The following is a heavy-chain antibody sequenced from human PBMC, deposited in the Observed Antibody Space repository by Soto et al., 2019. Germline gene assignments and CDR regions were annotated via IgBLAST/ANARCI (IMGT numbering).Heavy chain of an antibody. CDR3: ARLGYGYYFDY. J-gene: IGHJ4*02. CDR2: IDPSDSYT. V-gene: IGHV5-10-1*01. Sequence: XGSGYRFTNSWITWVRQMPGKGLEWMGRIDPSDSYTNYSPSFQGHVTISVDKSISTAYLQWSSLKASDTAIYYCARLGYGYYFDYWGQGTLVTVSS. D-gene: IGHD1-1*01. CDR1: GYRFTNSW.